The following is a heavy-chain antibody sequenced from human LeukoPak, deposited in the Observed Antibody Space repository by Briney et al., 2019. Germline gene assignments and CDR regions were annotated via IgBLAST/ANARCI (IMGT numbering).Heavy chain of an antibody. Sequence: SGGSLRLSCAASGFTFSSYGMHWVRQAPGKGLEWVSSISSSSSYIYYADSVKGRFTISRDNAKNSLYLQMNSLRAEDTAVYYCARDFWRTYYYDSSGYYSPFDYWGQGTLVTVSS. J-gene: IGHJ4*02. CDR1: GFTFSSYG. D-gene: IGHD3-22*01. V-gene: IGHV3-21*01. CDR2: ISSSSSYI. CDR3: ARDFWRTYYYDSSGYYSPFDY.